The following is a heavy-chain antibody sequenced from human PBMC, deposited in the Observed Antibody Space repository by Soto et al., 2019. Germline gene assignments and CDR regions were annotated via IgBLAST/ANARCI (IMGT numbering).Heavy chain of an antibody. CDR1: GFTFSSYS. D-gene: IGHD3-22*01. V-gene: IGHV3-48*02. CDR3: ARDWPSSGYLDYYFDY. Sequence: EVQLVESGGGLVQPGGSLRLSCAASGFTFSSYSMNWVRQAPGKGLEWVSYISSSSSTIYYTDSVKGRFTISRDNAKNSLYLQMNSLRDEDTAVYYCARDWPSSGYLDYYFDYWGQGTLVTVSS. J-gene: IGHJ4*02. CDR2: ISSSSSTI.